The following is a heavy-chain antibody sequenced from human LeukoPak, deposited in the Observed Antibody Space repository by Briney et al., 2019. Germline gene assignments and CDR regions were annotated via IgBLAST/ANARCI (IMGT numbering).Heavy chain of an antibody. D-gene: IGHD3-10*01. J-gene: IGHJ4*02. CDR3: ARDRYYGSGSSTTLDY. V-gene: IGHV4-38-2*02. CDR1: GYSISSGYY. Sequence: KSSETLSLTCAVSGYSISSGYYWGWIRQPPGKGLEWIGYIYYSGSTYYNPSLKSRVTISVDTSKNQFSLKLSSVTAADTAVYYCARDRYYGSGSSTTLDYWGQGTLVTVSS. CDR2: IYYSGST.